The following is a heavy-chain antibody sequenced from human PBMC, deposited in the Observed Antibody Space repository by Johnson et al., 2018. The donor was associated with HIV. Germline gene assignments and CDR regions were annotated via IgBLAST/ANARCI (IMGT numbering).Heavy chain of an antibody. J-gene: IGHJ3*02. Sequence: QVQLVESGGGVVQPGRSLRLSCAASGFTFSNYAMHWVRQAPGRGLEWVAVISYDGTDKYYADSVRGRFTISRDNSKNTLYLQMNSLRAEDTAVYYCAKALLLTTAKSRDAFDIWGQGTMVTVSS. CDR2: ISYDGTDK. CDR3: AKALLLTTAKSRDAFDI. D-gene: IGHD4/OR15-4a*01. V-gene: IGHV3-30*04. CDR1: GFTFSNYA.